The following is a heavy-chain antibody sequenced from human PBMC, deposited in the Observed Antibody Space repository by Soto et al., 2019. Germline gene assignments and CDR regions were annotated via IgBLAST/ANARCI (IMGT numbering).Heavy chain of an antibody. CDR2: IYYSGST. CDR1: GGSINSNNYY. V-gene: IGHV4-39*01. Sequence: SETLSLTCTVSGGSINSNNYYWGWIRQPPGKGLEWIGTIYYSGSTYYNPSLKSRVTISVDTSKNQFSLKLSSVTAADTAVYYCARRQSSPWFNPWGQGTLVTVSS. J-gene: IGHJ5*02. D-gene: IGHD2-15*01. CDR3: ARRQSSPWFNP.